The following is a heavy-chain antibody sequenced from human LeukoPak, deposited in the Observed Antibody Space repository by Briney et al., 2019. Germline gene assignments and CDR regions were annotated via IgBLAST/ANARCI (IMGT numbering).Heavy chain of an antibody. J-gene: IGHJ4*02. D-gene: IGHD1-26*01. V-gene: IGHV1-8*01. CDR1: GYTFTSYD. CDR3: ARGIRRVGATSSYYFDY. Sequence: ASVKVSCKASGYTFTSYDINWVRQATGQGLEWMGWMNPNSDNTGYAQKFQGRVTMARNTSISTAYMELSSLRSEDTAVYYCARGIRRVGATSSYYFDYWGQGTLVTVSS. CDR2: MNPNSDNT.